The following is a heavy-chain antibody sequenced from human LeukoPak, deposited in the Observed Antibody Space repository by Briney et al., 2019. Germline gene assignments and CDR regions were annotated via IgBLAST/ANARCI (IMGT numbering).Heavy chain of an antibody. Sequence: SETLSLTCTVSGGSISSSSYYWGWIRQPPGKGLEWIGSIYYSGSTYYNPSLKSRVTISVGTSKNQFSLNLSSVTAADTAVYYCARERGGDDSSGYLDYWGQGTLVTVSS. CDR2: IYYSGST. V-gene: IGHV4-39*07. D-gene: IGHD3-22*01. J-gene: IGHJ4*02. CDR1: GGSISSSSYY. CDR3: ARERGGDDSSGYLDY.